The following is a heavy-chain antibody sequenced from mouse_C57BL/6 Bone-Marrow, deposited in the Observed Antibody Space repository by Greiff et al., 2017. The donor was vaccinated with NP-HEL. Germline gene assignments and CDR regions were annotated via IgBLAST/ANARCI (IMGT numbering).Heavy chain of an antibody. J-gene: IGHJ2*01. CDR3: ARSVVGDY. CDR2: IHPNSGST. CDR1: GYTFTSYW. D-gene: IGHD1-1*02. V-gene: IGHV1-64*01. Sequence: VKLMESGAELVKPGASVKLSCKASGYTFTSYWMHWVKQRPGQGLEWIGMIHPNSGSTNYNEKFKSKATLTVDKSSSTAYMQLSSLTSEDSAVYYCARSVVGDYWGQGTTLTVSS.